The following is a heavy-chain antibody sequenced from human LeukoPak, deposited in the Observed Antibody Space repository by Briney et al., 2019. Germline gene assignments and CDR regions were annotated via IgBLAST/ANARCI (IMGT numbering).Heavy chain of an antibody. CDR2: IFYSGST. D-gene: IGHD4-17*01. J-gene: IGHJ4*02. CDR3: ARLNGAVLLDY. Sequence: SETLSLTCTVSGGSISISSYYWGWVRQPPGEGLEWIGSIFYSGSTYYNPSLKSRVTISLDTSKNQFSLKLSSVTAADTAVYFCARLNGAVLLDYWGQGTLVTVSS. CDR1: GGSISISSYY. V-gene: IGHV4-39*01.